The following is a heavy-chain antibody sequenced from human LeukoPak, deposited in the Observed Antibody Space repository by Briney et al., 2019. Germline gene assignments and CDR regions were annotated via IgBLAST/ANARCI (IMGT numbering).Heavy chain of an antibody. J-gene: IGHJ4*02. Sequence: SGTLSLTCAVYGGSFSGYYWSWIRQPPGKGLEWIWEINHSGSTNYSPAVKRRATISVDTSKIQFSLKLSSVTAADTAVYYCARRLRLLEGAFDYWGQGTLVTVSS. V-gene: IGHV4-34*01. D-gene: IGHD3-3*01. CDR1: GGSFSGYY. CDR3: ARRLRLLEGAFDY. CDR2: INHSGST.